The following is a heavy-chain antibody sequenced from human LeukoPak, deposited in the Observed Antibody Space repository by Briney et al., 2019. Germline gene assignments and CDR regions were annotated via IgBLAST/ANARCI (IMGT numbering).Heavy chain of an antibody. D-gene: IGHD6-6*01. Sequence: TSETLSLTCTVSGGSISPYYWSWIRQPPGKGLEWIGYIYYSGSTSYNPSLKSRVTISVDTSNNQFSLKLNSVTAADTAVYYCARDRSIAARLGDFDYWGQGTLVTVSS. CDR1: GGSISPYY. CDR2: IYYSGST. J-gene: IGHJ4*02. V-gene: IGHV4-59*01. CDR3: ARDRSIAARLGDFDY.